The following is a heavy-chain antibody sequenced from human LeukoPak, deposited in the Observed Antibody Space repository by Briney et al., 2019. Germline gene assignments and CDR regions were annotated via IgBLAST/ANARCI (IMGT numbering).Heavy chain of an antibody. D-gene: IGHD4-17*01. CDR3: ARGGQIRDNPTNDY. V-gene: IGHV1-8*03. Sequence: ASVKVSCKASGYTFTSYDINWVRQATGQGLEWMGWMNPNSGNTGYAQKFQGRVTITRNTSISTAYMELSSLRSEDTAVYYCARGGQIRDNPTNDYWGQGTLVTVSS. CDR1: GYTFTSYD. CDR2: MNPNSGNT. J-gene: IGHJ4*02.